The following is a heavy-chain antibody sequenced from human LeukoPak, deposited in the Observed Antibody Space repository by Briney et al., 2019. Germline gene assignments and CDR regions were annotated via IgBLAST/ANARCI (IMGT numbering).Heavy chain of an antibody. V-gene: IGHV1-2*02. D-gene: IGHD3-3*01. Sequence: GASVKVSCKASGYTFTGYYMHWVRQAPGQGLEWMGWINPNSGGTNYAQKFQGRVTMTRDTSISTAYMELSRLRSDDTAVYYCARVSGGVGSYYMDVWGKGTTVTVSS. CDR3: ARVSGGVGSYYMDV. CDR1: GYTFTGYY. CDR2: INPNSGGT. J-gene: IGHJ6*03.